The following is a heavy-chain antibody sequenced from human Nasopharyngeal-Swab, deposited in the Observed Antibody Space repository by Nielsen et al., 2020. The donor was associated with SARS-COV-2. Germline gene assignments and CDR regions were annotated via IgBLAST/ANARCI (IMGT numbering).Heavy chain of an antibody. D-gene: IGHD3-22*01. CDR3: ARAIGRFTMIVVAIDAFDI. CDR1: GGSISSGDYY. Sequence: SETLSLTCTVSGGSISSGDYYWSWIRQPPGKGLEWIGYIYYSGSTYYNPSLKSRVSISVDTSKNQFSLKLSSVTAPDTAVYYCARAIGRFTMIVVAIDAFDIWGQGTMVTVSS. V-gene: IGHV4-30-4*01. J-gene: IGHJ3*02. CDR2: IYYSGST.